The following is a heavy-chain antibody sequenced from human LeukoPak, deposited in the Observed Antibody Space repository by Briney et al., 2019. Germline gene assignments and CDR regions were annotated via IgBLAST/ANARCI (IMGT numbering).Heavy chain of an antibody. CDR1: GFTVSSNY. D-gene: IGHD3-10*01. CDR2: IYSGGRT. J-gene: IGHJ4*02. V-gene: IGHV3-53*01. Sequence: PGGSLRLSCAASGFTVSSNYMSWVRQAPGKGLEWVSVIYSGGRTYYGDSVKGRFTFSRDNSKNTLYLQMNSLRAEDTAVYYCARDYGSRVDYWGQGTLVTVSS. CDR3: ARDYGSRVDY.